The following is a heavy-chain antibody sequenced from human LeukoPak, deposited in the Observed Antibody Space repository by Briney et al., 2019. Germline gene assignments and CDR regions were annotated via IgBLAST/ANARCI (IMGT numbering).Heavy chain of an antibody. V-gene: IGHV1-8*03. J-gene: IGHJ6*03. CDR3: ARGLQGITVTSSDYYYYYMDV. CDR2: MNPNSGNT. CDR1: GYTFTSYD. Sequence: ASVKVSCKASGYTFTSYDINWVRQATGQGLEWMGWMNPNSGNTGYAQKFQGRVTITRNTSISTAYMELSSLRSEDTAVYYCARGLQGITVTSSDYYYYYMDVWGKGTTVTVSS. D-gene: IGHD4-17*01.